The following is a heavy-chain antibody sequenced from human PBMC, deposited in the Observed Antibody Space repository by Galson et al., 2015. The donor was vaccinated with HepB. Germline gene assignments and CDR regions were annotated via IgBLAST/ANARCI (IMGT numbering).Heavy chain of an antibody. CDR1: GFIFSSYW. J-gene: IGHJ4*02. Sequence: SLRLSCEASGFIFSSYWMHWVRQAPGKGLVWVSRINSDGSSTSYADSVKGRFTISRDNAKNTLYLQMNSLRAEDTAVYYCARVRYFDWLSNFFDYWGQGTLVTVSS. D-gene: IGHD3-9*01. CDR2: INSDGSST. V-gene: IGHV3-74*01. CDR3: ARVRYFDWLSNFFDY.